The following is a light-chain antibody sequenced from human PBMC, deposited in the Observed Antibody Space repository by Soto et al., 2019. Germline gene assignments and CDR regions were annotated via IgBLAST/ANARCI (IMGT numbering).Light chain of an antibody. Sequence: EIVLTQSPATLSLSPGERATLSCRASQSVSSYLAWYQQKPGQAPRLLIYDASTRATGIPARFSGSGSGTEFTLTISSLQSEDFEVYYCQQYNNWPITFGQGTRLENK. CDR3: QQYNNWPIT. CDR1: QSVSSY. J-gene: IGKJ5*01. V-gene: IGKV3-15*01. CDR2: DAS.